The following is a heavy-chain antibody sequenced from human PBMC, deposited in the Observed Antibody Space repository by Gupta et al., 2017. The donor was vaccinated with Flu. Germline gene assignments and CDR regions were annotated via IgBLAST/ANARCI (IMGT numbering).Heavy chain of an antibody. D-gene: IGHD5-12*01. J-gene: IGHJ4*02. CDR1: YD. V-gene: IGHV3-49*04. CDR3: GRDDHDDDHVDLDY. CDR2: IRTKAYGGTT. Sequence: YDVSWVRRTPAKGLEWIGFIRTKAYGGTTEYAAPVKGRFTISRDDSKRIAYLQMNSLKIEDTAVYFCGRDDHDDDHVDLDYWGQGTLVTVSS.